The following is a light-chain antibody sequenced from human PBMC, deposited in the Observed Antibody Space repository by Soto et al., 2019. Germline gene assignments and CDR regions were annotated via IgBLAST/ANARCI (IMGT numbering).Light chain of an antibody. CDR2: DAS. Sequence: EIVLTQSPATLSLSPGERATLSCRASQSVNRYLAWYQHKPGQAPRLLIYDASNRATGIPARFSGSGSGTDFTLTSSSLEPEDFAVYYWHQRSNWWTFGQGTKVEIK. J-gene: IGKJ1*01. V-gene: IGKV3-11*01. CDR1: QSVNRY. CDR3: HQRSNWWT.